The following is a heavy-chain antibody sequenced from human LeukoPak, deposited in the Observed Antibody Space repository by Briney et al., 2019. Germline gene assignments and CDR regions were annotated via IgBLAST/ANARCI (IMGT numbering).Heavy chain of an antibody. D-gene: IGHD1-26*01. CDR2: IIPIFGTA. V-gene: IGHV1-69*13. J-gene: IGHJ6*02. Sequence: GASVKVSCKASGGTFSTYAISWVRQAPGQGLEWMGGIIPIFGTANYAQKFQGRVTITADECTRTAYMELSSLRSEDTAVYYCARDREGVYYYYYGMDVWGQGTTVTVSS. CDR1: GGTFSTYA. CDR3: ARDREGVYYYYYGMDV.